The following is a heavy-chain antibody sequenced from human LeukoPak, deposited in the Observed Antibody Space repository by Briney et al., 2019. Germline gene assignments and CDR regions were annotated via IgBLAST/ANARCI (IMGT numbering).Heavy chain of an antibody. D-gene: IGHD6-19*01. Sequence: SETLSLTCTVSGGSISSYYWSWIRQPAGKGLEWIGYIYYSGSTNYNPSLKSRVTISVDTSKNQFSLKLSSVTAADTAVYYCARHAPIRKYLAVAGEPYFDYWGQGTLVTVSS. CDR3: ARHAPIRKYLAVAGEPYFDY. V-gene: IGHV4-59*08. J-gene: IGHJ4*02. CDR1: GGSISSYY. CDR2: IYYSGST.